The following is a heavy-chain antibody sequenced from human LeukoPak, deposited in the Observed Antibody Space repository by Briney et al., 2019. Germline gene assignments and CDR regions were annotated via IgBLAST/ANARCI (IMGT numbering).Heavy chain of an antibody. CDR1: GGSISSYY. V-gene: IGHV4-59*12. Sequence: SETLSLTCTVSGGSISSYYWSWIRQPPGKGLEWIGYIYYSGSTNYNPSLKSRVTMSVDTSKNQFSLKLSSVTAADTAVYYCARDSYYGSGSYGDYYYYMDVWGKGTTVTVSS. D-gene: IGHD3-10*01. CDR2: IYYSGST. J-gene: IGHJ6*03. CDR3: ARDSYYGSGSYGDYYYYMDV.